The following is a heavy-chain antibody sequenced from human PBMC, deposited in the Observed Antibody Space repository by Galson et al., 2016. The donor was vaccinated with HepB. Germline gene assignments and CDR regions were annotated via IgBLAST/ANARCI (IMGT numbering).Heavy chain of an antibody. CDR1: GFTFNTYW. V-gene: IGHV3-74*01. J-gene: IGHJ6*02. Sequence: LSLSCAASGFTFNTYWLGWVRQGPGKGLVWVSRINSDGSTTTYADSVKGGFTISRDNAKKTLYLQLNSQRSEDTAVYYCAREAKLAAPDYYGMDVWGQGTTVTVSS. CDR3: AREAKLAAPDYYGMDV. CDR2: INSDGSTT. D-gene: IGHD6-13*01.